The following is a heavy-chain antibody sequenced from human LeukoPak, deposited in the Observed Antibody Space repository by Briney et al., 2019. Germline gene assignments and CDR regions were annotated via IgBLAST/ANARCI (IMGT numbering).Heavy chain of an antibody. J-gene: IGHJ3*02. CDR2: ISYDGSNK. CDR3: AKDLSSGWPDAFDI. V-gene: IGHV3-30*04. CDR1: GFTFSSYA. D-gene: IGHD6-19*01. Sequence: GRSLRLSCAASGFTFSSYAMHWVRQAPGKGLEWVAVISYDGSNKYYADSVKGRFTISRDNSKNTLYLQMNSLRAEDTAVYYCAKDLSSGWPDAFDIWGQGTMVTVSS.